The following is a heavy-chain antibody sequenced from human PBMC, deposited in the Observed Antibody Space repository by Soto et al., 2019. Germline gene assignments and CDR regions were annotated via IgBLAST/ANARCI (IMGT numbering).Heavy chain of an antibody. V-gene: IGHV3-23*01. CDR1: GFTFSSYA. D-gene: IGHD3-10*01. Sequence: GGSLRLSCAASGFTFSSYAMSWVRQAPGKGLEWVSAISGSGGSTYYADSVKGRFTISRDNSKNTLYLQMNSLRAEDTVVYYCVRDRGYPDSFDVWGRGTLVTVSS. CDR3: VRDRGYPDSFDV. CDR2: ISGSGGST. J-gene: IGHJ3*01.